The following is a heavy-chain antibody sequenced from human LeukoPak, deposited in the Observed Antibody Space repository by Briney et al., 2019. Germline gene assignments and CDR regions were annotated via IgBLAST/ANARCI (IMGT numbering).Heavy chain of an antibody. CDR3: ARQGIAAAVRWFDP. CDR2: IYYSGST. V-gene: IGHV4-59*01. CDR1: GGSISSYY. Sequence: SETLSLTCTVSGGSISSYYWSWIRQPPGKGLEWIGYIYYSGSTNYNPSLKSRVTISVDTSKNQFSLKLSPVTAADTAVYYCARQGIAAAVRWFDPWGQGTLVTVSS. D-gene: IGHD6-13*01. J-gene: IGHJ5*02.